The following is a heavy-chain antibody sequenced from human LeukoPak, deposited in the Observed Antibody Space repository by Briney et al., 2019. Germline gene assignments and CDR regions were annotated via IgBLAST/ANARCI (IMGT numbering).Heavy chain of an antibody. Sequence: GGSLRLSCAASGFTFSSYAMSWVRQAPGKGLEWVSAISGSGGSTYYADSVKGRFTISRDNSKNTLYLQMSSLRAEDTAVYYCATLLADSISSGFEIERHFDYWGQGTLVTVSS. CDR2: ISGSGGST. D-gene: IGHD1-1*01. CDR3: ATLLADSISSGFEIERHFDY. V-gene: IGHV3-23*01. J-gene: IGHJ4*02. CDR1: GFTFSSYA.